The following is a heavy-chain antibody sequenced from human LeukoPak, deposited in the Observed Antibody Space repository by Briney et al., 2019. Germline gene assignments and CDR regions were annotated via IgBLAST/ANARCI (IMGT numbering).Heavy chain of an antibody. V-gene: IGHV1-2*02. Sequence: ASVKVSCKASGYTFTGYYMHWVRQAPGQGLEWMGWINPNSGGTNYAQKFQGRVTMTRDTSISTAYMELSRLRSDDTAVYYCARDPHDFWSGYYQTYYYYYRDVWGKGPTVTVSS. J-gene: IGHJ6*03. CDR1: GYTFTGYY. CDR3: ARDPHDFWSGYYQTYYYYYRDV. D-gene: IGHD3-3*01. CDR2: INPNSGGT.